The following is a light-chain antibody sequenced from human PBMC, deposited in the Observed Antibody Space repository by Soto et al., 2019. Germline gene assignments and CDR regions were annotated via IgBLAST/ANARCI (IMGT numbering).Light chain of an antibody. Sequence: DIQETQYRTSLSSPLGATVTITCQASQHMRNYVNWYQQKSGKAPKLLIYDVLNLETGVPSRFSGSGSGTSFTFSITNVQPEDVATYYCQQYDEMPLTFGGGTKVDIK. CDR1: QHMRNY. CDR2: DVL. CDR3: QQYDEMPLT. J-gene: IGKJ4*01. V-gene: IGKV1-33*01.